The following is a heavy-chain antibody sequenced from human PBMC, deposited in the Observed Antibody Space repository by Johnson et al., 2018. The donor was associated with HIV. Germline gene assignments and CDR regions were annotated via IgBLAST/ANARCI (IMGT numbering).Heavy chain of an antibody. V-gene: IGHV3-30*04. CDR1: GFTFSSYA. CDR3: AREGWEITMIQGAFDI. Sequence: QMQLVESGGGLVQPGGSLRLSCAASGFTFSSYAMHWVRQAPGKGLEWVSVISYDGSNKYYADSVKGRFTISRDNSKNTLYLQMNSLRAEDTAVYYCAREGWEITMIQGAFDIWGQGTMVTVSS. D-gene: IGHD3-10*01. J-gene: IGHJ3*02. CDR2: ISYDGSNK.